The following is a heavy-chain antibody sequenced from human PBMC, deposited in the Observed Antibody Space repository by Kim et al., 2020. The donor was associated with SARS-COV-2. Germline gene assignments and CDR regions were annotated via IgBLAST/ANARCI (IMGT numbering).Heavy chain of an antibody. CDR1: GFTFSSYW. CDR3: AREKGTLSGFDH. CDR2: IKEDVGEK. Sequence: GGSLRLSCAASGFTFSSYWMTWVRQAPGKGLEWVANIKEDVGEKFYVDSVKGRFTISRDNSKNSLYLQMNSLRAEDTAVYYCAREKGTLSGFDHWGQGTLVTVSS. D-gene: IGHD3-9*01. J-gene: IGHJ4*02. V-gene: IGHV3-7*01.